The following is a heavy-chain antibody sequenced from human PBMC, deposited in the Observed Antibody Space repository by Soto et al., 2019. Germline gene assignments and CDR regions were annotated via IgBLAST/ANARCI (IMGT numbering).Heavy chain of an antibody. Sequence: EVQLVESGGGLVQSEGALRLSCEASGFSFITYWMNWVRQAPGKGLEWLASIKEDGREKQYVVAVKGRFTISRDNAKISLYFQMNSLSEEDPAVYYCVRAISGSFALWGQGTLVIVSS. V-gene: IGHV3-7*04. J-gene: IGHJ4*02. CDR2: IKEDGREK. CDR3: VRAISGSFAL. D-gene: IGHD3-9*01. CDR1: GFSFITYW.